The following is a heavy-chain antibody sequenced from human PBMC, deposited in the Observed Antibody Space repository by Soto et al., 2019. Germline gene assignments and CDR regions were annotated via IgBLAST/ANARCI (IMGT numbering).Heavy chain of an antibody. CDR2: IIPIFGTA. CDR3: AREGSIDYYDSSGYQFDY. Sequence: QVQLGQSGAEVKKPGSSVKVSCKASGGTFSSYAISWVRQAPGPGLEWMGGIIPIFGTANYAQQFQGRVTITADESTSTAYMELSSLRSEDPAVYYCAREGSIDYYDSSGYQFDYWGQGTLVTVSS. J-gene: IGHJ4*02. D-gene: IGHD3-22*01. V-gene: IGHV1-69*01. CDR1: GGTFSSYA.